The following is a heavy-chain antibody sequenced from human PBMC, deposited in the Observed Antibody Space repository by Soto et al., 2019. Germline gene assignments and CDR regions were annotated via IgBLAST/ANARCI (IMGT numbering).Heavy chain of an antibody. Sequence: ASVKVSCKASGYTFNSYYKHWVRQAPGQGLEWMGIINPRGGSTSYAQQFQGTVTITSDTSTRTVYMELSSLRSEDTAVYYCARDSGDSSGYIFDYWGQGTRVTVSS. V-gene: IGHV1-46*02. D-gene: IGHD3-22*01. CDR2: INPRGGST. CDR3: ARDSGDSSGYIFDY. CDR1: GYTFNSYY. J-gene: IGHJ4*02.